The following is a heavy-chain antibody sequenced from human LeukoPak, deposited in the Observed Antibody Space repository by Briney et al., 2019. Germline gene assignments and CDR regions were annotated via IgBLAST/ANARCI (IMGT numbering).Heavy chain of an antibody. Sequence: ASVKVSCKASGYTFTGYYMHWVRQAPGQGLEWMGWINPNSGGTNYAQKFQGGVTMTRDTSISTAYMELSRLRSDDTAVYYCARDRGDSSGYYYFDYWGQGTLVTVSS. CDR2: INPNSGGT. D-gene: IGHD3-22*01. J-gene: IGHJ4*02. V-gene: IGHV1-2*02. CDR1: GYTFTGYY. CDR3: ARDRGDSSGYYYFDY.